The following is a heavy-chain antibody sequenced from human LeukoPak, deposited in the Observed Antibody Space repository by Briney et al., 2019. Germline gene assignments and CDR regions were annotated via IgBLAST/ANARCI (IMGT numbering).Heavy chain of an antibody. CDR1: GFTFSSYS. CDR2: ISSSSSYI. V-gene: IGHV3-21*01. CDR3: ARVSCSSTSCYAQYGMDV. Sequence: GGSLRLSCAASGFTFSSYSMNWVRQAPGKGLGWVSSISSSSSYIYYADSVKGRFTISRDNAKNSLYLQMNSLRAEDTAVYYCARVSCSSTSCYAQYGMDVWGKGTTVTVSS. D-gene: IGHD2-2*01. J-gene: IGHJ6*04.